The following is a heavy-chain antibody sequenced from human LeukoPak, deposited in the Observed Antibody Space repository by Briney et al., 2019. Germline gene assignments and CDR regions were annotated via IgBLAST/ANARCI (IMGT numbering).Heavy chain of an antibody. Sequence: GGSLRLSCAASGFTFSSYSMNWVRQAPGKGLEWVSSISSSSSYIYYADSVKGRLTISRDNAKNSLYLQMNSLRAEDTAVYYCARSYYYDSSGYFGWFDPWGQGTLVTVSS. D-gene: IGHD3-22*01. J-gene: IGHJ5*02. CDR1: GFTFSSYS. V-gene: IGHV3-21*01. CDR3: ARSYYYDSSGYFGWFDP. CDR2: ISSSSSYI.